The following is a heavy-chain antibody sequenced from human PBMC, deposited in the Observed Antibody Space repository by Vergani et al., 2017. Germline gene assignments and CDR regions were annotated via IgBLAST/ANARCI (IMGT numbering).Heavy chain of an antibody. D-gene: IGHD3-22*01. Sequence: QVQLVQSGAEVKKPGSSVKVSCKASGGTFSSYAIRWVRQAPGQGLEWMGGITPIFGTANYAQKFQGRVTITADKSTSTAYLELSSLRSEDTAVYYCARGREEGMIVVVPDAFDIWGQGTMVTVSS. CDR3: ARGREEGMIVVVPDAFDI. CDR1: GGTFSSYA. CDR2: ITPIFGTA. J-gene: IGHJ3*02. V-gene: IGHV1-69*06.